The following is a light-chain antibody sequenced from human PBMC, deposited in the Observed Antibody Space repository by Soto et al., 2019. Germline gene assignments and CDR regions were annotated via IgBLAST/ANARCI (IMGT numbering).Light chain of an antibody. CDR2: TND. J-gene: IGLJ2*01. CDR1: YSNVETNY. V-gene: IGLV1-47*02. Sequence: QLVLTQPPSASGTPGQRVTISCSGSYSNVETNYVYWYQQVPGTAPKLLIYTNDQRPSGVPDRFSASKSVTSASLAISGLRSDDEADYFCSATDDSLGGPVFGGGTKVTVL. CDR3: SATDDSLGGPV.